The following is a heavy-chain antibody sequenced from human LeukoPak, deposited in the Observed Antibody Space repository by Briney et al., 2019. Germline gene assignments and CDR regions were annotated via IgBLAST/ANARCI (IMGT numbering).Heavy chain of an antibody. CDR3: ATDYLYDILTGSKY. D-gene: IGHD3-9*01. CDR2: IKSKTDGGTT. V-gene: IGHV3-15*01. Sequence: GGSLRLSCAASGFTFSHAWMSWVRQAPGKGLEWVGRIKSKTDGGTTDYAAPVNGRFTISRDDSKNTLYLQMDSLKMEDSAVYYCATDYLYDILTGSKYWGQGTLVTVSS. CDR1: GFTFSHAW. J-gene: IGHJ4*02.